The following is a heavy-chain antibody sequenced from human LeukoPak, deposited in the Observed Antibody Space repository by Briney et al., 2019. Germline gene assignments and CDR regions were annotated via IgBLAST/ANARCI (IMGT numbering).Heavy chain of an antibody. CDR3: AREGILAAVDY. Sequence: GGSLRLSCAASGFTFSSYWMSWVRPAPGKGLEWVANIKQDGSEKYYVDSVKGRFTISRDNTKNSLFLQMNSLRAEDTALYYCAREGILAAVDYWGQGTLVTVSS. D-gene: IGHD6-13*01. CDR2: IKQDGSEK. CDR1: GFTFSSYW. J-gene: IGHJ4*02. V-gene: IGHV3-7*01.